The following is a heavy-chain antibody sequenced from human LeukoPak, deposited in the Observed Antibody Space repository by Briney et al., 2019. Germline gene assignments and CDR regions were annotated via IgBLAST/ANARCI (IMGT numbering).Heavy chain of an antibody. CDR1: GGSISSGGYY. CDR3: ARHGSGSYYIPDY. Sequence: SQTLSLTCTVSGGSISSGGYYWSWIRQPPGKGLEWIGYIYHSGSTYYNPSLKSRVTISVDRSKNQFSLKLSSVTAADTAVYYCARHGSGSYYIPDYWGQGTLVTVSS. D-gene: IGHD3-10*01. CDR2: IYHSGST. V-gene: IGHV4-30-2*01. J-gene: IGHJ4*02.